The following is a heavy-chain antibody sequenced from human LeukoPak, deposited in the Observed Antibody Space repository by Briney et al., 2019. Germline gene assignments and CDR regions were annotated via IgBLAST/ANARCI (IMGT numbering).Heavy chain of an antibody. Sequence: GGSLRLSCAASGFTFSTYSMNWVRQAPGKGLEWVSSISGSSSYIYYADSVKGRFTISRDSAQNSLYLQMNGLRAEDTAVYYCARGQSYGWFDPWGQGTLVTVSS. CDR1: GFTFSTYS. V-gene: IGHV3-21*01. J-gene: IGHJ5*02. CDR2: ISGSSSYI. D-gene: IGHD5-18*01. CDR3: ARGQSYGWFDP.